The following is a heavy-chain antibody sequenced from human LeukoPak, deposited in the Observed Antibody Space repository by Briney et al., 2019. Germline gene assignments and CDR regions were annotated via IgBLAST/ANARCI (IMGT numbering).Heavy chain of an antibody. CDR2: INPSGGST. CDR3: ARDLRRSAVAGRYFDY. Sequence: GESLKISCKGSGYTFTSYYMHWVRQAPGQGLEWMGIINPSGGSTSYAQKFQGRVTMTRDMSTSTVYMELSSLRSEDTAVYYCARDLRRSAVAGRYFDYWGQGTLVTVSS. CDR1: GYTFTSYY. D-gene: IGHD6-19*01. V-gene: IGHV1-46*01. J-gene: IGHJ4*02.